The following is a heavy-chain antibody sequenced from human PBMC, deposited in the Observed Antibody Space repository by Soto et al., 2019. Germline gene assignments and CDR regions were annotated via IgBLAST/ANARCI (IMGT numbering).Heavy chain of an antibody. D-gene: IGHD3-10*01. CDR1: GFTFSSYA. Sequence: GGSLRLSCAASGFTFSSYAMSWVRQAPGKGLEWVSAVSGSGGSTYYADSVKGRFTISRDNSKNTLYLQMNSLRAEDTDVYYCAKDLSYGSGRSGYFDLWGRGTLVTVSS. V-gene: IGHV3-23*01. CDR2: VSGSGGST. CDR3: AKDLSYGSGRSGYFDL. J-gene: IGHJ2*01.